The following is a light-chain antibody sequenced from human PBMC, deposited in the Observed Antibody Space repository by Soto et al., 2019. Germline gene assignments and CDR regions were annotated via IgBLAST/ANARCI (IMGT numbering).Light chain of an antibody. CDR2: KAS. V-gene: IGKV1-5*03. Sequence: DIQMTQSPSTLSASVGDRVTITCRASQSISSWLAWYQQKPGKAPKLLIYKASSLESGVPSRFSGSGSGTEFTLTISSLQPDDSATYYCQQYNSYPSTFGQGTKVDIK. CDR1: QSISSW. J-gene: IGKJ1*01. CDR3: QQYNSYPST.